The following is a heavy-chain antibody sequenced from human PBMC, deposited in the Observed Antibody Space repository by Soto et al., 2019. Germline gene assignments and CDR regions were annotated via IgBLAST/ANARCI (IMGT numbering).Heavy chain of an antibody. D-gene: IGHD1-26*01. Sequence: PSETLSLTCAVSGGSISSSNWWNWVRQPPGKGLEWIGEIYHSGSTNYNPSLKSRVTMSVDKSKNQFSVKLSSVTAADTAVYYCASNNGNYYVYWGPGTLVTVSS. CDR3: ASNNGNYYVY. CDR2: IYHSGST. V-gene: IGHV4-4*02. CDR1: GGSISSSNW. J-gene: IGHJ4*02.